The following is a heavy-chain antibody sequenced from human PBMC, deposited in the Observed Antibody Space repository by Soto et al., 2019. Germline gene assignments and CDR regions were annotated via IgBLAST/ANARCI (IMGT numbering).Heavy chain of an antibody. CDR1: GGTFSSYA. Sequence: QVQLVQSGAEVKKPGSSVKVSCKASGGTFSSYAISWVLQAPGQGLEWMGGIIPIFGTANYAQKFQGRVTITADESTSTAYMELSSLRSEDTAVYYCALSRQLDPYYYYGMDVWGQGTTVTVSS. V-gene: IGHV1-69*01. CDR3: ALSRQLDPYYYYGMDV. D-gene: IGHD6-6*01. CDR2: IIPIFGTA. J-gene: IGHJ6*02.